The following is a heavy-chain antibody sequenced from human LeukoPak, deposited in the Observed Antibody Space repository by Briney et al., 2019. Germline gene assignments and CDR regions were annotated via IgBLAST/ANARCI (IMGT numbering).Heavy chain of an antibody. V-gene: IGHV4-34*01. CDR2: INHSGST. CDR3: AREVDTAMVPLDY. J-gene: IGHJ4*02. D-gene: IGHD5-18*01. CDR1: GGSFSGYY. Sequence: SETLSLTCAVYGGSFSGYYWSWIRQPPGKGLEWIGEINHSGSTNYNPSLKSRVTISVDTSKNQFSLKLSSVTAADTAVYYCAREVDTAMVPLDYWGQGTLVTVSS.